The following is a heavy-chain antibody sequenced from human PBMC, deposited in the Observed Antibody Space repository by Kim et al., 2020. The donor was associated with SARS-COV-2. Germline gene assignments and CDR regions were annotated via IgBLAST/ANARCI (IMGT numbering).Heavy chain of an antibody. Sequence: SETLSLTCTVSGGSLSSSSYYWGWIRQPPGKELDWIGTAYYIGNTYYNPSLKSRVTISVDTSKNQFSLKLGSVTAADTAVYYCARHQRHSSGWYGAFDY. CDR1: GGSLSSSSYY. CDR3: ARHQRHSSGWYGAFDY. J-gene: IGHJ4*01. CDR2: AYYIGNT. V-gene: IGHV4-39*01. D-gene: IGHD6-19*01.